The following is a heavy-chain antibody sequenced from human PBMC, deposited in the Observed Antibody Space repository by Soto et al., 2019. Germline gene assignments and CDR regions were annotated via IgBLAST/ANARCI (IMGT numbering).Heavy chain of an antibody. CDR3: VRTARQGAVAPHWFDR. D-gene: IGHD2-21*02. CDR1: GASIRSTDYY. J-gene: IGHJ5*02. CDR2: VYYTGST. V-gene: IGHV4-30-4*01. Sequence: SETLSLTCTVSGASIRSTDYYWSWIRQAPGKGLEWIGYVYYTGSTYYNPSLMSQLTISVDTSKNQFSLKLTSVTAAETAVYYCVRTARQGAVAPHWFDRWGQGTQVT.